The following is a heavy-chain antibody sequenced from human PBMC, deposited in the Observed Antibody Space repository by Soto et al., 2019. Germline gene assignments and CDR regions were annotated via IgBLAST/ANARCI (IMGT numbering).Heavy chain of an antibody. V-gene: IGHV4-61*01. CDR2: IYYSGST. J-gene: IGHJ4*02. D-gene: IGHD5-18*01. CDR1: GGSVSSGSYY. Sequence: PSETLSLTCTVSGGSVSSGSYYWSWIRQPPGKGLEWIGYIYYSGSTNYNPSLKSRVTISVDTSKNQFSLKLSSVTAADTAVYYCARVYSYGYVFYFDYWGQGTRVTVSS. CDR3: ARVYSYGYVFYFDY.